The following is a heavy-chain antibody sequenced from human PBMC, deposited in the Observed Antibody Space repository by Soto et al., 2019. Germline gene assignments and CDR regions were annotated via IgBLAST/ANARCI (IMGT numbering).Heavy chain of an antibody. Sequence: GESLKISCAASGFTFSSYAMSWVRQAPGKGLEWVSGISGSGGSTYYADSVKGRFTISGDNSKNTLYLQMNSLRAEDTAVYYCAKGPPDYIWGSYRPFDPWGQGTLVTVSS. CDR2: ISGSGGST. J-gene: IGHJ5*02. D-gene: IGHD3-16*02. CDR1: GFTFSSYA. V-gene: IGHV3-23*01. CDR3: AKGPPDYIWGSYRPFDP.